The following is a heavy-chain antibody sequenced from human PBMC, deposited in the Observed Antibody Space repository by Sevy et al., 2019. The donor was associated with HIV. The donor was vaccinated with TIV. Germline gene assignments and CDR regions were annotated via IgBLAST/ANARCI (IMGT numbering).Heavy chain of an antibody. J-gene: IGHJ4*02. CDR1: GYTFTGYY. D-gene: IGHD2-2*02. V-gene: IGHV1-2*02. Sequence: ASVKVSCKASGYTFTGYYMHWVRQAPGQGLEWMGWINPNSGGTNYAQKFQGRVTMTRDTSISTAYMELSRLRSDDTAVYYCARDLGYCSSTSCYTALDYWGQGTLVTVSS. CDR2: INPNSGGT. CDR3: ARDLGYCSSTSCYTALDY.